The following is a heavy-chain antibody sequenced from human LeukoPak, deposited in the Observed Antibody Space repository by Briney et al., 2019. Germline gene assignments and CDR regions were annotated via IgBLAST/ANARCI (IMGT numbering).Heavy chain of an antibody. CDR2: IYPGDSDT. V-gene: IGHV5-51*01. J-gene: IGHJ3*02. D-gene: IGHD3-16*01. CDR1: GYRFTSYW. Sequence: GESLKISCKGSGYRFTSYWIGWVRQMPGKGLEWMWIIYPGDSDTRYSPSFQGQVTISADKAISTAYLQWSSLKASDTAIDYCARHRDYVPDIWGQGTVVTVSS. CDR3: ARHRDYVPDI.